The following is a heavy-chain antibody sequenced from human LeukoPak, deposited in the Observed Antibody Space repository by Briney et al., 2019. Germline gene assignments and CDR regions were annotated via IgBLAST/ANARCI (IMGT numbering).Heavy chain of an antibody. CDR3: AKIPNWGSIDY. Sequence: GGSLRLSCAASGFTFSTYAMSWVRQAPGKGLEWVSAISGSGGSTYYADSVKGRFTISRDNSKNTLYLQMNSLRAEDTAIYYCAKIPNWGSIDYWGQGTLVTVSS. J-gene: IGHJ4*02. CDR1: GFTFSTYA. CDR2: ISGSGGST. V-gene: IGHV3-23*01. D-gene: IGHD7-27*01.